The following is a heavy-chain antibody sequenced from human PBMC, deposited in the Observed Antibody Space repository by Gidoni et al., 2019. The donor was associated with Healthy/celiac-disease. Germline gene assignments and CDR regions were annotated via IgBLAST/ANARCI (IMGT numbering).Heavy chain of an antibody. CDR2: ISGSGGST. CDR1: GFTFSSYA. V-gene: IGHV3-23*01. CDR3: AKDSVDTAMVPWYFDY. Sequence: EVQRLESGGGLVQPGGSLSLSCAASGFTFSSYAMSWVRQAPGKGLEWVSAISGSGGSTYYADSVKGRFTISRDNSKNTLYLQMNSLRAEDTAVYYCAKDSVDTAMVPWYFDYWGQGTLVTVSS. D-gene: IGHD5-18*01. J-gene: IGHJ4*02.